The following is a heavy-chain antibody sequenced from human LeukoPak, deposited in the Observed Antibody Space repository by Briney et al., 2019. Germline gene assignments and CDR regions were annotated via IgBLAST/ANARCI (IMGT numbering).Heavy chain of an antibody. Sequence: SQTLSLTCAISGDSVSSNSAAWNWIRQSPSRGLEWLGRTYYRSKWYNDYAVSVKSRITINPDTSKNQFSLQLNSVTPEDTAVYYCARGGGIAVAGRPFPIYYYYMDAWGKGTTVTVSS. J-gene: IGHJ6*03. CDR1: GDSVSSNSAA. CDR3: ARGGGIAVAGRPFPIYYYYMDA. V-gene: IGHV6-1*01. D-gene: IGHD6-19*01. CDR2: TYYRSKWYN.